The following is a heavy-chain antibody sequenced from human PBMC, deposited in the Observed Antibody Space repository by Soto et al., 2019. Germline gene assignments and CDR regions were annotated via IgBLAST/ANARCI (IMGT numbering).Heavy chain of an antibody. Sequence: SETLSLTCTVSGGSISSSSYYWGWIRQPPGKGLEWIGSIYYSGSTYYNPSLKSRVTMSVDTSKDQFALKLSSVTAADTVVYYCARQYCRSTSCYGYYYYYYMDVWGKGTTVTVSS. CDR1: GGSISSSSYY. D-gene: IGHD2-2*01. CDR2: IYYSGST. V-gene: IGHV4-39*01. J-gene: IGHJ6*03. CDR3: ARQYCRSTSCYGYYYYYYMDV.